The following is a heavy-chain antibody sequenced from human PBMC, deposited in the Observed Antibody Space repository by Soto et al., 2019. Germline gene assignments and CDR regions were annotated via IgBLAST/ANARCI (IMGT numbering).Heavy chain of an antibody. Sequence: RGESLKISCKGSGYIFTDHCIVWVRQMAGKGLEWVGIICPGYSNIIYSPSVQGQVTISADMSISTAYLQWSSLKASDTAIYYCARRHYCRGDCTINPDYYYGVDVWGQGTTVTVSS. CDR3: ARRHYCRGDCTINPDYYYGVDV. CDR1: GYIFTDHC. D-gene: IGHD2-21*02. V-gene: IGHV5-51*01. J-gene: IGHJ6*02. CDR2: ICPGYSNI.